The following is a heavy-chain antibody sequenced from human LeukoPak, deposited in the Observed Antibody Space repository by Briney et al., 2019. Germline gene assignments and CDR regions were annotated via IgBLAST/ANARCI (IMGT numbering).Heavy chain of an antibody. CDR1: GYTFTGYY. CDR2: TNPNSGGT. V-gene: IGHV1-2*02. CDR3: AREYYYYYYMDV. J-gene: IGHJ6*03. Sequence: ASVKVSCKASGYTFTGYYMHWVRQAPGQGLEWMGWTNPNSGGTNYAQKFQGRVTMTRDTSISTAYMELSRLRSDDTAVYYCAREYYYYYYMDVWGKGTTVTVSS.